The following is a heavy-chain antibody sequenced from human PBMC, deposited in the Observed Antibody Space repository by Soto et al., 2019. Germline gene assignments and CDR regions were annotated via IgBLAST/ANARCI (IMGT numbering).Heavy chain of an antibody. CDR1: GFTFSSYA. D-gene: IGHD1-26*01. J-gene: IGHJ4*02. CDR2: ISGSFGTT. CDR3: AKNKEVGASGWGANFDS. Sequence: GSLRLSCAASGFTFSSYAMSCVRQSPGKGLQWVSAISGSFGTTYYADSVKGRFTISRDNLKNTLDLQMNSLRAEDTAIYYCAKNKEVGASGWGANFDSWGQGALVTVSS. V-gene: IGHV3-23*01.